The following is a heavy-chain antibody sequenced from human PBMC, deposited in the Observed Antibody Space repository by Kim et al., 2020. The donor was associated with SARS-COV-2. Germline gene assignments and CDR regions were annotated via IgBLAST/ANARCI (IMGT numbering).Heavy chain of an antibody. CDR1: GGSISSGSVY. J-gene: IGHJ2*01. CDR3: ARHRSSNWNQKWFFDL. CDR2: IYYSGIS. V-gene: IGHV4-39*01. D-gene: IGHD1-20*01. Sequence: SETLSLTCTVSGGSISSGSVYWGWVRQPPGKGLEWIGSIYYSGISKYNPSLKSRVTISVDTSKNQFSLRLSSVTAADTAVYYCARHRSSNWNQKWFFDLWGRGTLVPVSS.